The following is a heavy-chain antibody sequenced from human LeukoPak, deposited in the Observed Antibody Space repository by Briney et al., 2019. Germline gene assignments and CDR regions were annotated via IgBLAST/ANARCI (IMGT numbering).Heavy chain of an antibody. V-gene: IGHV3-30*02. CDR1: GLTFSSSG. Sequence: PGGSLRLSCTASGLTFSSSGMHWVRQAPGKGLDWVSLINHDGTNTFYADSVKGRFTISRDNSQNTLYLQVNSLRGEDTAVYYCTNFDYWGQGTLVTVSS. CDR2: INHDGTNT. CDR3: TNFDY. J-gene: IGHJ4*02.